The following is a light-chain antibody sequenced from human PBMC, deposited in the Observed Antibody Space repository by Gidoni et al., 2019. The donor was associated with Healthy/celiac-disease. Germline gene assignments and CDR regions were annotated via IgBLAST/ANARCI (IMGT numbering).Light chain of an antibody. Sequence: IVLTQSPGTLSLSPGERATLSCRASQSVSSSYLAWYQQKPGQAPRLLIYGASSRATGIPDRFSGSGSGTDFTLTISRLEPEDFAVYYCQQYGSPFXXXTKLEIK. CDR2: GAS. CDR1: QSVSSSY. V-gene: IGKV3-20*01. J-gene: IGKJ2*01. CDR3: QQYGSP.